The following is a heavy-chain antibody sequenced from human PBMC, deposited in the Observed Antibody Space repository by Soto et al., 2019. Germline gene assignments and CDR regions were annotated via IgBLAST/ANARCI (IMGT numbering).Heavy chain of an antibody. Sequence: HPGGSLRLSCAASGFTFSSYGMHWVRQAPGKGLEWVSAISGSGGSTYYADSVKGRFTISRDNSKNTLYLQMNSLRAEDTAVYYCAKDDSSAEGYYFDYWGQGTLVTVSS. J-gene: IGHJ4*02. V-gene: IGHV3-23*01. D-gene: IGHD3-22*01. CDR1: GFTFSSYG. CDR3: AKDDSSAEGYYFDY. CDR2: ISGSGGST.